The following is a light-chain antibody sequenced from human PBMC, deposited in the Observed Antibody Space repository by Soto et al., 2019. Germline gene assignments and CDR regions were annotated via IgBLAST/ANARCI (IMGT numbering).Light chain of an antibody. CDR2: AAS. CDR1: QGIGNY. Sequence: DIQMTQSPSSLSASVGDRVTITCRASQGIGNYLAWYQQKPGKVPKLLIYAASTLQSGVPSRFSGSGSGPDFTLSISSLQPEDVATYYCQKYNSAPPVPYTFGQGTKLEIK. V-gene: IGKV1-27*01. J-gene: IGKJ2*01. CDR3: QKYNSAPPVPYT.